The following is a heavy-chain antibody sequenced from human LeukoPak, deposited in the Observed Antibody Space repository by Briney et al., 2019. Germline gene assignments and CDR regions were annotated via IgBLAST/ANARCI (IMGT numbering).Heavy chain of an antibody. Sequence: ASVKVSCKASGYSFTSNVISWVRQAPGQGLEWMGWISAYNGNTNYAQKLQGRVTMTTDTSTSTAYMELRSLRSEDTAVYYCARAQGSYYHYYMDVWGKGTTVTVSS. D-gene: IGHD1-26*01. CDR1: GYSFTSNV. V-gene: IGHV1-18*01. J-gene: IGHJ6*03. CDR3: ARAQGSYYHYYMDV. CDR2: ISAYNGNT.